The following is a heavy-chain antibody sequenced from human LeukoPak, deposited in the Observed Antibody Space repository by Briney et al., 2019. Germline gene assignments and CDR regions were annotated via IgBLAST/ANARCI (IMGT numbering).Heavy chain of an antibody. CDR3: ARDTDYGSGSYYGY. D-gene: IGHD3-10*01. CDR1: GGTFSSYA. J-gene: IGHJ4*02. CDR2: IIPIFGTA. Sequence: ASVKLSCKASGGTFSSYAISWVRQAPGQGLEWMGGIIPIFGTANYAQKFQGRVTITTDESTSTAYMELSSLRSEDTAVYYCARDTDYGSGSYYGYWGQGTLVTVSS. V-gene: IGHV1-69*05.